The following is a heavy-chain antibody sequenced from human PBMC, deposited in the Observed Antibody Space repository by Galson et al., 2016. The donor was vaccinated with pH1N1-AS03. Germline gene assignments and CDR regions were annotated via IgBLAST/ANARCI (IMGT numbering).Heavy chain of an antibody. CDR2: IYHSGST. CDR1: GYSISSGYY. D-gene: IGHD3-3*01. Sequence: ETLSLTCAVSGYSISSGYYWGWIRQPPGKGLEWIGSIYHSGSTYHNPSLMSRVTISVDTSKNRFSLKVTSVTAADTAVYYCARVGKYFDFWSGYSDFDYWGQGTLVTVSS. V-gene: IGHV4-38-2*01. J-gene: IGHJ4*02. CDR3: ARVGKYFDFWSGYSDFDY.